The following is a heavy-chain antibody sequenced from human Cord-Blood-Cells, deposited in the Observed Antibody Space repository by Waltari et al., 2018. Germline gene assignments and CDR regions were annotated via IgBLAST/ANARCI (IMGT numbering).Heavy chain of an antibody. V-gene: IGHV6-1*01. Sequence: QVQLQQSGPGLVKPSQTLSLTCVISGDSVSRNSSAWNWIRQSPSRGLEWLGRTYCRYKWYNDYAVSVKSRITINPDTSKNQFSLQLNSVTPEDTAVYYGARALTGYLLFDYWGQGTLVTVSS. CDR1: GDSVSRNSSA. J-gene: IGHJ4*02. CDR2: TYCRYKWYN. D-gene: IGHD3-9*01. CDR3: ARALTGYLLFDY.